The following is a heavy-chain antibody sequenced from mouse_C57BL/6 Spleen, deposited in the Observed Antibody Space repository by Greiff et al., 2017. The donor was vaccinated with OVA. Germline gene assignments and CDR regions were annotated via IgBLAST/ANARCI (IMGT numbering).Heavy chain of an antibody. Sequence: VQLQQSGPELVKPGDSVKISCKASGYTFTDYYMNWVKQSHGKSLEWIGDINPNNGGTSYNQKFKGKATLTVDKSSSTAYMELRSLTSEDSAVYYCARGYDYDRGFAYWGQGTLVTVSA. CDR3: ARGYDYDRGFAY. J-gene: IGHJ3*01. D-gene: IGHD2-4*01. V-gene: IGHV1-26*01. CDR2: INPNNGGT. CDR1: GYTFTDYY.